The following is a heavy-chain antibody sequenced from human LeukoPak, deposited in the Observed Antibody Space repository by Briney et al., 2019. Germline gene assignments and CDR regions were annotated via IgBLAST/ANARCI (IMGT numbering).Heavy chain of an antibody. V-gene: IGHV1-69*06. J-gene: IGHJ6*02. CDR3: ATGAIDIVVVPAAISHYYYRMDV. D-gene: IGHD2-2*01. CDR1: GGTFSSYA. Sequence: SVKVSCKASGGTFSSYAISWVRQAPGQGLEWMGGIIPIFGTAIYAQKFQGRVTMTEDTSTDTAYMELSSLRSEDTAVYYCATGAIDIVVVPAAISHYYYRMDVWGQGTTVTVSS. CDR2: IIPIFGTA.